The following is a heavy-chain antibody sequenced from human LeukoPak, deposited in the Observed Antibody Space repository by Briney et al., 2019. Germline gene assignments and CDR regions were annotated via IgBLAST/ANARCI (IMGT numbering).Heavy chain of an antibody. CDR3: ASLVPYYGSGSYYKTFDY. CDR2: INPNSGGT. CDR1: GYTFTGYY. J-gene: IGHJ4*02. V-gene: IGHV1-2*02. D-gene: IGHD3-10*01. Sequence: ASVKVSCKASGYTFTGYYMHWVRQAPGQGLEWMGWINPNSGGTNYAQKFQGRVTMTRDTSISTAYMELSRLRSDDTAVYYCASLVPYYGSGSYYKTFDYWGQGTLVTVSS.